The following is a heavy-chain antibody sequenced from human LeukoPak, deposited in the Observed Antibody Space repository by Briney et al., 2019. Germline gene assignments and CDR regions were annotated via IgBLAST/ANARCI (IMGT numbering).Heavy chain of an antibody. Sequence: GGSLRLSCAASGFTFSDHDMDWVRQAPGKGLELVGRGRKKTNSYTTEYAASVKGRFTISRDDSQNSLYLQMNSLTAEDTAVYYCARLVGANNWGQGTLVIVSS. V-gene: IGHV3-72*01. J-gene: IGHJ4*02. CDR3: ARLVGANN. D-gene: IGHD1-26*01. CDR1: GFTFSDHD. CDR2: GRKKTNSYTT.